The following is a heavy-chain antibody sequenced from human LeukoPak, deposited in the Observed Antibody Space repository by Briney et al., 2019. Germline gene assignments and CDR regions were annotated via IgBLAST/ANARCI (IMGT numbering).Heavy chain of an antibody. CDR1: GYTFTSYD. V-gene: IGHV1-8*01. CDR2: MNPNSGNT. D-gene: IGHD4-23*01. Sequence: ASVKVSCKASGYTFTSYDINWVRQATGQGLEWMGWMNPNSGNTGYAQKFQGRVTMTRNTSISTAYMELSSLRSEDTAVYYCARGLMVVTETKPVDWGQGTLVTVPS. CDR3: ARGLMVVTETKPVD. J-gene: IGHJ4*02.